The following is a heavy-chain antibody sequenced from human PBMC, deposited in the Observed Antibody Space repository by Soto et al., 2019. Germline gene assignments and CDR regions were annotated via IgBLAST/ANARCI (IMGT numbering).Heavy chain of an antibody. CDR1: GFTFSSYE. Sequence: SGGSLRLSCAASGFTFSSYEMHWVRQAPGKGLEWVSYISSSSTTIHYADSVKGRFTISRDNAKNSLYLEMNSLRAGDTAVYYCARSGYSSGFDYYYYGMDVWGQGTTVTVSS. CDR2: ISSSSTTI. J-gene: IGHJ6*02. CDR3: ARSGYSSGFDYYYYGMDV. D-gene: IGHD5-18*01. V-gene: IGHV3-48*03.